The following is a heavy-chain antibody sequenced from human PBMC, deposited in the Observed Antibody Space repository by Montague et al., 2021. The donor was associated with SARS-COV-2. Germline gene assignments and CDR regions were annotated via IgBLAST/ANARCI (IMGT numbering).Heavy chain of an antibody. CDR1: GGSISSGGYY. CDR3: AREKRHYCSSTSCYDNYYYYYGRDV. CDR2: IYYSGST. D-gene: IGHD2-2*01. V-gene: IGHV4-31*03. Sequence: TLSLTCTVSGGSISSGGYYWSWIRQHPGKGLEWIGYIYYSGSTYYNPSLKSRVTISVDTSKNQFSLKLSSVTAADTAVYYCAREKRHYCSSTSCYDNYYYYYGRDVWGQGTRVTVSS. J-gene: IGHJ6*02.